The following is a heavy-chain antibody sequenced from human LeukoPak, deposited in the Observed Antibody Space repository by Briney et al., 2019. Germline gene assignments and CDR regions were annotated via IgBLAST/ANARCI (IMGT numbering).Heavy chain of an antibody. J-gene: IGHJ6*02. V-gene: IGHV3-48*03. D-gene: IGHD2-2*01. Sequence: PGGSLRLSCAASGFTFSGYDINWVRQAPGKGLEWVSYISRSGDTIYYADSVKGRFTISRDNAKNSLYLQMNSLRVEDTAVYYCARDPRGADIVPAGYIRHYYYGMDVWGQGTTVTVSS. CDR2: ISRSGDTI. CDR1: GFTFSGYD. CDR3: ARDPRGADIVPAGYIRHYYYGMDV.